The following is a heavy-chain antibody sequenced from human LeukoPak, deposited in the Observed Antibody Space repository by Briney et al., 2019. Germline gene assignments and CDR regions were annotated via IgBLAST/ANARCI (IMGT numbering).Heavy chain of an antibody. CDR2: IRSKAYGGTT. Sequence: PGRSLRLSCTASGFTFGDYAMSWVRQAPGKGLEWVGFIRSKAYGGTTEYAASVKGRFTISRDDSKSIAYLQMNSLKTEDTAVYYCTRVDPALYCSGGSCYEAGGGYFDYWGQGTLVTVSS. D-gene: IGHD2-15*01. V-gene: IGHV3-49*04. J-gene: IGHJ4*02. CDR1: GFTFGDYA. CDR3: TRVDPALYCSGGSCYEAGGGYFDY.